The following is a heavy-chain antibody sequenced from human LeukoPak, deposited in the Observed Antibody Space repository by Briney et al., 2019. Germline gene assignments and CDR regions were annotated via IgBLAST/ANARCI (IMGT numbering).Heavy chain of an antibody. CDR3: ARGYYDFWSGYSKDAFDI. J-gene: IGHJ3*02. D-gene: IGHD3-3*01. CDR1: GGSISSSSYY. CDR2: IYYSGST. Sequence: SETLSLTCTVSGGSISSSSYYWGWIRQPPGKGLEWIGSIYYSGSTYYNPSLKSRVTIPVDTSKNQFSLKLSSVTAADTAVYYCARGYYDFWSGYSKDAFDIWGQGTMVTVSS. V-gene: IGHV4-39*01.